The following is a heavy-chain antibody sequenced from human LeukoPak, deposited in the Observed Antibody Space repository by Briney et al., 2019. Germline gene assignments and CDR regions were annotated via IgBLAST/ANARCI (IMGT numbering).Heavy chain of an antibody. CDR2: IWHDGKNK. CDR3: ARDWGSDEAIDY. CDR1: GFTFRSYG. D-gene: IGHD2-21*02. Sequence: GGSLRLSYAASGFTFRSYGIHWVRQAPGKGLEWLAVIWHDGKNKYYADSVKGRFTISRDNSKNTVLLQMNSLRAEDTAIYYCARDWGSDEAIDYWGQGTLVTVSS. V-gene: IGHV3-33*01. J-gene: IGHJ4*02.